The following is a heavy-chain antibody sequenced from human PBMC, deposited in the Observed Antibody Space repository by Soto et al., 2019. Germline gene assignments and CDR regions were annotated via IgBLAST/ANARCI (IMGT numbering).Heavy chain of an antibody. V-gene: IGHV1-69*13. CDR2: IIPIFGPA. CDR1: GGTFSSHS. J-gene: IGHJ6*02. CDR3: ATGSFTSTGGRIGYHYNAMDV. Sequence: ASVKVSCKSSGGTFSSHSINWVRQAPGQGLEWMGGIIPIFGPANFAKKFQGRVTITADESTTTAYMELNSLTSEDTAVYYCATGSFTSTGGRIGYHYNAMDVWGQGTTVTVSS. D-gene: IGHD1-1*01.